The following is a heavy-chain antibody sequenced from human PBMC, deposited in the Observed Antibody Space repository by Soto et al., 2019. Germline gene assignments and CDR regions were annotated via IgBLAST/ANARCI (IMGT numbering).Heavy chain of an antibody. CDR2: IWSDGSDK. CDR3: RRKNRKGSPSWWGGGFDY. Sequence: QVQLVESGGGVVQPGGSLRLSCATSGFTFSDSGMHWVRQAPGKGLEWVAVIWSDGSDKSYADSVEGRFTISRDNSKNTPYHQMKDIRTGETVGSLMRRKNRKGSPSWWGGGFDYWGQGTLVTVSS. D-gene: IGHD6-6*01. CDR1: GFTFSDSG. V-gene: IGHV3-33*01. J-gene: IGHJ4*02.